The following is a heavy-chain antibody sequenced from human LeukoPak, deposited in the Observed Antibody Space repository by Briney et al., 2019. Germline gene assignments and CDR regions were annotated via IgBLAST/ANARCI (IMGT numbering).Heavy chain of an antibody. J-gene: IGHJ4*02. CDR3: ARVPMVRGVIITTFPIDY. V-gene: IGHV3-21*01. Sequence: PGGSLRLSCAASGFTFSSYSMNWVRQAPGKGLEWVSSISSSSSYIYYADSVKGRFTISRDNAKNSLYLQMNSLRAEDTAVHYCARVPMVRGVIITTFPIDYWGQGTLVTVSS. CDR2: ISSSSSYI. CDR1: GFTFSSYS. D-gene: IGHD3-10*01.